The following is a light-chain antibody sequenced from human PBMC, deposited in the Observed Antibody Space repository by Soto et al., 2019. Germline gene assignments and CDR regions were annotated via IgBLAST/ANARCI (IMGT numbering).Light chain of an antibody. CDR1: KSINTC. CDR3: QQYNDYPVT. V-gene: IGKV1-5*03. CDR2: TAS. J-gene: IGKJ4*01. Sequence: DIQMTQSPSTLSASVGDRVTITCRASKSINTCLAWSHHKPGEDPNLLIYTASNSESGVPSMFSGSGSGTEFTLSISILQPDDFATDYCQQYNDYPVTFGGGTKVEIK.